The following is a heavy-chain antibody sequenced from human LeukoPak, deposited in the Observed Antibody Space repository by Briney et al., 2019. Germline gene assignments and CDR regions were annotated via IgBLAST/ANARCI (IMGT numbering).Heavy chain of an antibody. CDR2: IYHSGTT. CDR3: ARVSNTLATRDYDI. V-gene: IGHV4-38-2*02. J-gene: IGHJ4*02. D-gene: IGHD3-16*01. CDR1: GYSIHSGYY. Sequence: SETLSLTCRVSGYSIHSGYYWGWIRQPPGKGLEWIGFIYHSGTTYYNSSLKSRVTISVDTSNQLSLKVMSVTATDTAVYYCARVSNTLATRDYDIWGQGTLVTVSS.